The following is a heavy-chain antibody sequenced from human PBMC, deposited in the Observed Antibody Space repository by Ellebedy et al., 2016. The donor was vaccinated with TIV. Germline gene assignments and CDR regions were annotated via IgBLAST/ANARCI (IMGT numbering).Heavy chain of an antibody. CDR2: ISSSSSTI. Sequence: GGSLRLXXAASGFTFSSYWMSWVRQAPGKGLEWVSYISSSSSTIYYADSVKGRFTISRDNAKNSLYLQMNSLRDEDTAVYYCATRGGIVGATTRIYYYYGMDVWGQGTTVTVSS. CDR3: ATRGGIVGATTRIYYYYGMDV. V-gene: IGHV3-48*02. D-gene: IGHD1-26*01. CDR1: GFTFSSYW. J-gene: IGHJ6*02.